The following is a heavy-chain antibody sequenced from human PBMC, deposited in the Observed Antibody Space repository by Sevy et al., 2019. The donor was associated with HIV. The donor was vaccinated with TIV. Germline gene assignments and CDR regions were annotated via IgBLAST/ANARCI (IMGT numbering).Heavy chain of an antibody. CDR1: GSTFDVYA. D-gene: IGHD5-12*01. CDR3: TRGLATADTPEYYFDF. CDR2: ITRNSYEANGGTT. J-gene: IGHJ4*02. Sequence: GGSLSLSCTTSGSTFDVYAMGWFRQPPGKGREWVVFITRNSYEANGGTTDYAASVKGRCIISRDDSKSVAYLQMNSLKTEDTAVYYCTRGLATADTPEYYFDFWGQGTLVTVSS. V-gene: IGHV3-49*03.